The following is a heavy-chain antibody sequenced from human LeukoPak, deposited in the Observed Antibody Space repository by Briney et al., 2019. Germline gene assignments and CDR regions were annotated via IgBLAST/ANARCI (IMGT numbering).Heavy chain of an antibody. CDR2: IYSGGST. J-gene: IGHJ4*02. CDR1: GFTVSSNY. Sequence: GGSLRLSCAASGFTVSSNYMSWVRQAPGKGLEWVSVIYSGGSTYYADSVKGRFTISRDNSKNTLYLQMNSLRAEDTAVYYCAREYYYGSGSLYYFDYWGQGTLVTVSS. CDR3: AREYYYGSGSLYYFDY. D-gene: IGHD3-10*01. V-gene: IGHV3-53*01.